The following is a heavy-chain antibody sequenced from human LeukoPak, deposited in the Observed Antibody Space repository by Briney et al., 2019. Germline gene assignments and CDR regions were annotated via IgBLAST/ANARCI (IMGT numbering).Heavy chain of an antibody. CDR2: INSDGSST. V-gene: IGHV3-74*03. CDR1: GFSFSTYW. J-gene: IGHJ6*03. D-gene: IGHD1-26*01. CDR3: AKEGGVYSTPYYMDV. Sequence: GGSLRLSCAASGFSFSTYWMHWVRQVPGKGLVWVSRINSDGSSTTYADSVKGRFTISRGNAKNSLYLQMNSLRAEDTAVYYCAKEGGVYSTPYYMDVWGKGTTVTVSS.